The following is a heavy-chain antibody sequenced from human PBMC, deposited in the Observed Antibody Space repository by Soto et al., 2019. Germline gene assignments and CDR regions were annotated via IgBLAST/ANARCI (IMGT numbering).Heavy chain of an antibody. J-gene: IGHJ6*02. CDR2: ISGNSGSL. V-gene: IGHV3-9*01. Sequence: VQLVESGGGVVRPGRSLRLACEASGFSFSTYGMHWVRQAPGKGLQWVAVISGNSGSLGYADSVKGRFTISRDNAKNSLYLQMNRLRAEDTALYYCAKDRYSSSAYYYYGMDAWGQGTTVTVSS. D-gene: IGHD6-6*01. CDR3: AKDRYSSSAYYYYGMDA. CDR1: GFSFSTYG.